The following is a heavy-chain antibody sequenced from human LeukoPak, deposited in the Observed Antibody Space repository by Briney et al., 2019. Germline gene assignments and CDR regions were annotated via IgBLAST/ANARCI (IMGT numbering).Heavy chain of an antibody. CDR3: AKRIYDTLTGQTGFDY. J-gene: IGHJ4*02. V-gene: IGHV3-23*01. Sequence: PGGSLRLSCEASGFTFSSYAMSWVRQAPGKGLEWVSAISGSGGSTYYADSVKGRFTISRDNSKNTLYLQMNSLRAEDTAVYYCAKRIYDTLTGQTGFDYWGQGTLVTVSS. CDR2: ISGSGGST. CDR1: GFTFSSYA. D-gene: IGHD3-9*01.